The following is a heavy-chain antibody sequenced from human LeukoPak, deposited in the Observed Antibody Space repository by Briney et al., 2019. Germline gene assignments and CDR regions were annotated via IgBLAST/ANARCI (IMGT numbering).Heavy chain of an antibody. D-gene: IGHD6-25*01. J-gene: IGHJ4*02. V-gene: IGHV3-30-3*01. CDR1: GFTFNKYA. CDR3: ARPLERRLIHYFDF. Sequence: GGSLRLSCAASGFTFNKYAMHWVRQAPGKGLEWVAVVSYLGNDKFYADSVKGRFTISKDNSNNTVYLEVNSLRSEDTVVYYCARPLERRLIHYFDFWGPGTLVTVSS. CDR2: VSYLGNDK.